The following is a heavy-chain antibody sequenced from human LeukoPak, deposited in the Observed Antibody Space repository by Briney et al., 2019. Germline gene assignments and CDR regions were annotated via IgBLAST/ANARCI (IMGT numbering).Heavy chain of an antibody. CDR2: IYTSGST. D-gene: IGHD3-22*01. V-gene: IGHV4-61*02. J-gene: IGHJ4*02. CDR3: ASGPYYDSSGYRPYYFDY. CDR1: GGSISSGSYY. Sequence: SETLSLTCTVSGGSISSGSYYWSWIRQPAGKGLEWIGRIYTSGSTNYNPSLKSRVTISVDTSKNQFSLKLSSVTAADTAVYYCASGPYYDSSGYRPYYFDYWGQGTLVTVSS.